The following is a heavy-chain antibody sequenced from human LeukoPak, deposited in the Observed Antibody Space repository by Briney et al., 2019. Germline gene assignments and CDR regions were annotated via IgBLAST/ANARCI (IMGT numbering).Heavy chain of an antibody. CDR2: IFYS. CDR1: GGSISTSNYY. Sequence: PSETLSLTCTVSGGSISTSNYYWGWIRQPPGKGLEWIGNIFYSPSLKSRVTTSLDTSRNQFSLKLTSVTAADTAVYYCAKSNGYGLVDIWGQGTMVTVSS. D-gene: IGHD3-10*01. V-gene: IGHV4-39*07. CDR3: AKSNGYGLVDI. J-gene: IGHJ3*02.